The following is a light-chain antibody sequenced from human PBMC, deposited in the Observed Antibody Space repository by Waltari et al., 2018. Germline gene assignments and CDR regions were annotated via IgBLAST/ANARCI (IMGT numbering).Light chain of an antibody. J-gene: IGKJ1*01. CDR3: QQFNNWPRT. Sequence: EIVMTQSPDTLSVSPGERATLSCRASQGVGSNLAWYQQKPGQAPRLLIYHESPSATGIPARFSGSGSGTEFTLTISSLQSEDFAVYYCQQFNNWPRTFGQGTKVEIK. CDR1: QGVGSN. CDR2: HES. V-gene: IGKV3-15*01.